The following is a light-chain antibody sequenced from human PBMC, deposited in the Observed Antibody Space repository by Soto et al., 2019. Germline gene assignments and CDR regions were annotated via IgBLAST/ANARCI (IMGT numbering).Light chain of an antibody. CDR2: DAS. CDR1: QSVSSC. CDR3: QQRAMWPIT. J-gene: IGKJ5*01. Sequence: EIVLTQSPATLSLFPGERATLSCRASQSVSSCLIWYQQKPGQAPRLLISDASNRATGIPARFSGSGSGTDFTLTIGSLEPEDFAVYYCQQRAMWPITFGQGTRLEIK. V-gene: IGKV3-11*01.